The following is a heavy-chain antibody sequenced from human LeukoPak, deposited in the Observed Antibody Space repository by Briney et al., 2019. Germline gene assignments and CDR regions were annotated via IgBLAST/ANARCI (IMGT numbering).Heavy chain of an antibody. CDR1: GYTFTSYG. Sequence: GASVKVSCKASGYTFTSYGISWVRQAPGQGLEWMGWISAYNGNTNYAQKLQGRVTMTTDTSTSTAYMELRSLRSDDTAVYYCARDNSYLDFSVAFDIWGQGTMVTVSS. J-gene: IGHJ3*02. CDR3: ARDNSYLDFSVAFDI. V-gene: IGHV1-18*01. D-gene: IGHD2-21*01. CDR2: ISAYNGNT.